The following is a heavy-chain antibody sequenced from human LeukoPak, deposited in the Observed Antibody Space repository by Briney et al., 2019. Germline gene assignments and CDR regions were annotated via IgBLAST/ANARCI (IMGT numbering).Heavy chain of an antibody. CDR3: ARPLADDFWSGYYS. CDR1: GGSFRGYY. Sequence: TSETLSLTCAVYGGSFRGYYWSWIRQPPGKGLEWIGEINHSGSTNYNPSLKSRVTISVDTSKNQFSLKLSSVTAADTAVYYCARPLADDFWSGYYSWGQGTLVTVSS. D-gene: IGHD3-3*01. V-gene: IGHV4-34*01. CDR2: INHSGST. J-gene: IGHJ4*02.